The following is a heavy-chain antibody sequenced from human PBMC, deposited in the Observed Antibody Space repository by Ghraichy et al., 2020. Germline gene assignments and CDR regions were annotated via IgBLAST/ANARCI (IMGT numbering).Heavy chain of an antibody. Sequence: GGSLRLSCAASGFSVMSNYMSWVRQAPGKGLEWVSVLYSGGRTSYADSVKGRFTISRHNSENTLFLQMNSLRVEDTAVYYCARVEFSTSWLDFWGQGTLVTVSS. V-gene: IGHV3-53*04. J-gene: IGHJ5*01. CDR2: LYSGGRT. CDR3: ARVEFSTSWLDF. D-gene: IGHD2/OR15-2a*01. CDR1: GFSVMSNY.